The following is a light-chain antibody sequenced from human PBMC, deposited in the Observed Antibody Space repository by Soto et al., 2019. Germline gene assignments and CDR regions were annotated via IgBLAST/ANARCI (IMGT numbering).Light chain of an antibody. V-gene: IGLV2-11*01. CDR2: DVS. CDR1: SSDVGGYNY. CDR3: CSYAGSYNWV. J-gene: IGLJ3*02. Sequence: QSALTQPRSVSGSPGQSVTISCTGTSSDVGGYNYVSWYQHHPGKAPKLMIHDVSKRPSGVPDRFSGAKSGNTASLTISGLQAEDEADYYCCSYAGSYNWVFGGGTKVTGL.